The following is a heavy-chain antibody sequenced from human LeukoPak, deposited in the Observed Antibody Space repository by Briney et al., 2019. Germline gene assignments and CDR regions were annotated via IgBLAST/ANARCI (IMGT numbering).Heavy chain of an antibody. Sequence: ASVKVSCKASGYTFTSYGISWVRQAPGQGLEWMGWISAYNGNSNYAQKFQGRVTMTTDTSTSTGYMELRSLRSDDTAVYYCARVHSNCSSTSCLDYWGQGTLVTVSS. CDR1: GYTFTSYG. V-gene: IGHV1-18*01. D-gene: IGHD2-2*01. CDR3: ARVHSNCSSTSCLDY. CDR2: ISAYNGNS. J-gene: IGHJ4*02.